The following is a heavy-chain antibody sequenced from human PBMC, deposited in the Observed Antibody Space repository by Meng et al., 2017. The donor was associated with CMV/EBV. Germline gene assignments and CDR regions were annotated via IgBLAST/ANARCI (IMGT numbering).Heavy chain of an antibody. V-gene: IGHV3-23*01. CDR1: GFTFSSYD. Sequence: GESLKISCAASGFTFSSYDMSWVRQAPGKGLEWVSAISGSGGNTNYADSVKGRFTISRDNSKNTLYLQMNSLRAEDTAVYYCANNQYYGMDVWGQGTTVTVSS. D-gene: IGHD1-14*01. CDR3: ANNQYYGMDV. J-gene: IGHJ6*02. CDR2: ISGSGGNT.